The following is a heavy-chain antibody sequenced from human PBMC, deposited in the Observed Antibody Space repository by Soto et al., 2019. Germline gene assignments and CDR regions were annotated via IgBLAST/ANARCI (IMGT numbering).Heavy chain of an antibody. Sequence: EAQLVESGGGLVQPGGSLRLSCAASGFTFSTYWMHWVRQAPGKGLVWVSRTISDGSTANYADSVKGRCTISRDNAKNTLYLQMTSLRAEYTAVYYCARAKGNSGAFDIWGQGPMVNVAS. V-gene: IGHV3-74*01. J-gene: IGHJ3*02. CDR1: GFTFSTYW. D-gene: IGHD4-4*01. CDR2: TISDGSTA. CDR3: ARAKGNSGAFDI.